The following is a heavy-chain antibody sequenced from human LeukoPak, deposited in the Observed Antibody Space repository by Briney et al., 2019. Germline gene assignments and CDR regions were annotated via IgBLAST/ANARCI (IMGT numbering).Heavy chain of an antibody. D-gene: IGHD3-22*01. J-gene: IGHJ4*02. CDR2: ISSSGSTI. V-gene: IGHV3-11*01. CDR3: ARNFGGGDSSGPYY. Sequence: GGSLRLSCAASGFTFSDYYMSWIRQAPGRGLEWVSYISSSGSTIYYADSVKGRFTISRDNAKNSLYLQMNSVRAEDTALYYCARNFGGGDSSGPYYWDQGTLVTVSS. CDR1: GFTFSDYY.